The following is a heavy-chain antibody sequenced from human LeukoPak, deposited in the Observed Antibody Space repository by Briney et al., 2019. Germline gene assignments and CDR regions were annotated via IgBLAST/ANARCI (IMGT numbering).Heavy chain of an antibody. CDR1: GFTFSTYG. J-gene: IGHJ4*02. CDR3: AKEVIVTRSGLHY. CDR2: ISYDGSNK. D-gene: IGHD5-12*01. V-gene: IGHV3-30*18. Sequence: PGRSLRLSCAASGFTFSTYGMHWVRQAPGKGLEWVAVISYDGSNKYYADSVKGRFTISRDNSKNTLYLQMNSLRAEDTALYYCAKEVIVTRSGLHYWGQGTLVTVSS.